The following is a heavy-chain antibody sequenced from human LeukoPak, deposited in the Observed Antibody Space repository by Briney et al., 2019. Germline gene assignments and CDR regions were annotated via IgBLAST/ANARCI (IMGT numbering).Heavy chain of an antibody. V-gene: IGHV1-2*02. CDR1: GYTFTSYA. J-gene: IGHJ4*02. CDR3: ARDRYGDGFAHFDY. Sequence: ASVKVSCKASGYTFTSYAMHWVRHAPGQGLEWMGWITPSGGTNYPQKFQGRVAITRDTSITTAYIDLSRLTSDDTAVYYCARDRYGDGFAHFDYWGQGALVTVSS. CDR2: ITPSGGT. D-gene: IGHD5-24*01.